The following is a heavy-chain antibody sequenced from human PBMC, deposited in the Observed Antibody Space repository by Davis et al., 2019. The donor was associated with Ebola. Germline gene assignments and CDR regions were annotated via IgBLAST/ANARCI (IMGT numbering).Heavy chain of an antibody. V-gene: IGHV4-34*01. J-gene: IGHJ5*02. CDR3: ARGYYGGWFDP. CDR2: INHSGST. Sequence: SETLSLTCAVYGGSFSGYYWSWIRQSPGKGLEWIGEINHSGSTKYNPSLKSRVTVLVDTSKNQFSLKLSSVTAADTAVYYCARGYYGGWFDPWGQGTLVTVSS. CDR1: GGSFSGYY. D-gene: IGHD1-26*01.